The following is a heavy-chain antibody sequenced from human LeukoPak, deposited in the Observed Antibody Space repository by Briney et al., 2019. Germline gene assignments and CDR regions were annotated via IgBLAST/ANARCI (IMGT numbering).Heavy chain of an antibody. J-gene: IGHJ3*02. CDR3: ARGSWYRAFDI. V-gene: IGHV4-39*07. CDR1: GGSISRSSYY. Sequence: PETLSLTCTVSGGSISRSSYYGGWIRQPRGRGLEWIGSIYYSGSTYYNPSLKSRVTISVDTSKNQFSLELSSVTAADTAVYYCARGSWYRAFDIWGQGTMVTVSS. CDR2: IYYSGST. D-gene: IGHD6-13*01.